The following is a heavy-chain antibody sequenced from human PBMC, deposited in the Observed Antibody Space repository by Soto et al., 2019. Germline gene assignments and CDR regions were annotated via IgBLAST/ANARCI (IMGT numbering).Heavy chain of an antibody. CDR2: ISSSSSYI. Sequence: GGSLRLSCAASGFTFSSYSMNWVRQAPGKGLEWVSSISSSSSYIYYADSVKGRFTISRDNAKNSLYLQMNSLRAEDTAVYYCVRELYDSSGYSNHRDYWGQGTLVTVSS. CDR3: VRELYDSSGYSNHRDY. V-gene: IGHV3-21*01. D-gene: IGHD3-22*01. CDR1: GFTFSSYS. J-gene: IGHJ4*02.